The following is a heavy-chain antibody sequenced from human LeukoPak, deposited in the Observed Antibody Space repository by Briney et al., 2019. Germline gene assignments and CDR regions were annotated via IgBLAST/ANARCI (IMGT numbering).Heavy chain of an antibody. J-gene: IGHJ4*02. D-gene: IGHD5-12*01. V-gene: IGHV3-7*01. CDR2: IKEDATEK. CDR1: GLTFSSHW. CDR3: VRDTSGPDY. Sequence: GGSLRLSCAASGLTFSSHWMSWVRQAPGKGLEWVANIKEDATEKYYLDSVKGRFTISRDNAKNSLHLQMNSLRAEDTAVYYCVRDTSGPDYWGQGTLVTVSS.